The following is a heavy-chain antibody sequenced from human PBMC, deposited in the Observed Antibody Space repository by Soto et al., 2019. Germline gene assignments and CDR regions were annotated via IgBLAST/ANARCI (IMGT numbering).Heavy chain of an antibody. V-gene: IGHV3-30-3*01. Sequence: GGSLRLSCAASGFTFSSYAMHWVRQAPGKGLEWVAVISYDGGNEYYADFLKGRFTISRDKSKNTLNLQMNSLRGGDTAVYYCARGAAAGSSYNGLDAWGQETTVTISS. D-gene: IGHD6-13*01. CDR3: ARGAAAGSSYNGLDA. CDR2: ISYDGGNE. J-gene: IGHJ6*02. CDR1: GFTFSSYA.